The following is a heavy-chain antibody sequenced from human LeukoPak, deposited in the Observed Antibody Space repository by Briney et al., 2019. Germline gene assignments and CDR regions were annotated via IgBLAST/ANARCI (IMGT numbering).Heavy chain of an antibody. J-gene: IGHJ4*02. CDR3: ATLGTRGYCSGGSCYYVDY. CDR2: INPNSGGT. D-gene: IGHD2-15*01. CDR1: GYTFTGYY. V-gene: IGHV1-2*02. Sequence: ASVKVSCKASGYTFTGYYMHWVRQAPGQGLEWMGWINPNSGGTNYAQKFQGRVTMTRDTSISTAYMELSRLRSDDTAVYYCATLGTRGYCSGGSCYYVDYWGQGTLVTVSS.